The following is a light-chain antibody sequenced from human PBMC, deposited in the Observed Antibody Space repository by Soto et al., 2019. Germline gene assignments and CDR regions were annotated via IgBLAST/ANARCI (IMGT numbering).Light chain of an antibody. CDR1: SSDVGGYSY. V-gene: IGLV2-11*01. CDR2: DVT. Sequence: QSVLTQPDSGSGSPGQSVTISCTGTSSDVGGYSYVSWYQQHPGKAPELIIYDVTERPSGVPDRFSGSKSGNTASLTISGLQAEDEADYYCCSYTGSYSYVFGIGTKVTVL. CDR3: CSYTGSYSYV. J-gene: IGLJ1*01.